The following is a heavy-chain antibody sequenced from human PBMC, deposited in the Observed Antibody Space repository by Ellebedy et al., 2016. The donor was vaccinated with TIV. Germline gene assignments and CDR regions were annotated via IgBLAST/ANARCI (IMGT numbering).Heavy chain of an antibody. CDR2: VNHSGAT. V-gene: IGHV4-34*01. J-gene: IGHJ4*02. Sequence: SETLSLTXAVNGGSLSTYYWSWIRQPPGKGLEWIGEVNHSGATNYNPSLKSRVTISVDTSKNQFSLTLSSVTAADTAIFYCARVGAVAGTLDYWGQGTLVTVSS. D-gene: IGHD6-13*01. CDR3: ARVGAVAGTLDY. CDR1: GGSLSTYY.